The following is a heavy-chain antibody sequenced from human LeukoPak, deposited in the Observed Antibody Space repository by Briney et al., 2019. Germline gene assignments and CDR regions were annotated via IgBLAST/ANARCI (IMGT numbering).Heavy chain of an antibody. CDR1: GFTFSSHA. CDR3: ARSAMYDY. Sequence: GGSLRLSCAASGFTFSSHAMSWVRQAPGKGLEWVSLISGSGDSSYYGDSVKGRFTISRDNSKNTLYLQMNSLRAEDTAVYYCARSAMYDYWGQGTLVTVSS. CDR2: ISGSGDSS. V-gene: IGHV3-23*01. J-gene: IGHJ4*02.